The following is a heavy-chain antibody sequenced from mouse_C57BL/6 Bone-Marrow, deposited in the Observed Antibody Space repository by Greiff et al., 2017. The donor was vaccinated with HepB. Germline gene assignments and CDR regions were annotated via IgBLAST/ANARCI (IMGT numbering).Heavy chain of an antibody. J-gene: IGHJ3*01. V-gene: IGHV5-6*01. D-gene: IGHD2-4*01. CDR3: ASRLHGAWFAY. CDR2: ISSGGSYT. CDR1: GFTFSSYG. Sequence: EVKLVESGGDLVKPGGSLKLSCAASGFTFSSYGMSWVRQTPDKRLEWVATISSGGSYTYYPDTVKGQFTISRDNATNTLYLQMSSLKSEDTAMYYCASRLHGAWFAYWGQGTLVTVSA.